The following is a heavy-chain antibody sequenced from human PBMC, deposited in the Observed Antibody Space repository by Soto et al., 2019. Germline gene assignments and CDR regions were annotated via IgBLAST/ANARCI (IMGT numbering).Heavy chain of an antibody. Sequence: EVQLVESGGGLVKSGRSLRLSCTASGFTFGDYAMSWFRQAPGKGLEWVGFIRSKAYGGTTEYAASVKGRFTISRDDSKSIAYLQMNSLKTEDTAVYYCTREKSDPREVYYYGMDVWGQGTTVTVSS. CDR2: IRSKAYGGTT. CDR1: GFTFGDYA. CDR3: TREKSDPREVYYYGMDV. J-gene: IGHJ6*02. V-gene: IGHV3-49*05.